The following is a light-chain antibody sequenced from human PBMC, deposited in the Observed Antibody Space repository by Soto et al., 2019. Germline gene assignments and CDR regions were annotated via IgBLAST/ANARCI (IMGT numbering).Light chain of an antibody. CDR3: HQSFTSPQS. J-gene: IGKJ4*01. CDR1: QSISSF. V-gene: IGKV1-39*01. Sequence: DIQMTQSPSSLSASVGDRVTITCRASQSISSFLNWYQQRPGKAPKLLIYAASSLQTGVPSRFSGSGSGAHFTLTINSLQPEYSATYVCHQSFTSPQSFGGGPRVDI. CDR2: AAS.